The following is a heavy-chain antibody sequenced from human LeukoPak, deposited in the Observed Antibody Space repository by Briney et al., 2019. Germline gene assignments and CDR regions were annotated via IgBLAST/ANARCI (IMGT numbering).Heavy chain of an antibody. D-gene: IGHD1-26*01. CDR2: IRSKANSYAT. V-gene: IGHV3-73*01. J-gene: IGHJ6*03. Sequence: GGSLRLSCAASGFTFSGSAMHWVRQASGKGLEWVGRIRSKANSYATAYAASVKGRFTISRDDSKNTAYLQMNSLKTEDTAVYYCTSSGPSGSFLGNYYYMDVWGKGTTVTVSS. CDR3: TSSGPSGSFLGNYYYMDV. CDR1: GFTFSGSA.